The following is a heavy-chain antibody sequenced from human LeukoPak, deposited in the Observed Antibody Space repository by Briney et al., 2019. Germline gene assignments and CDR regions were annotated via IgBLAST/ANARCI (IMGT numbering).Heavy chain of an antibody. V-gene: IGHV4-39*01. Sequence: SETLSLTCTVFGASVTTSGYYGAWIRQPPGRGLEWIGSISYSGITYYKPSLRGRVTISGDTAKNQFSLKLSSVTAADTAVYYCARGLGTMVRGVISKVFDYWGQGTLVTVSS. D-gene: IGHD3-10*01. CDR2: ISYSGIT. CDR3: ARGLGTMVRGVISKVFDY. J-gene: IGHJ4*02. CDR1: GASVTTSGYY.